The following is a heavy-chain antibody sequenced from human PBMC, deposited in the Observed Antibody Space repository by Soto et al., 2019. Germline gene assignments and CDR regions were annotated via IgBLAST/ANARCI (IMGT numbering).Heavy chain of an antibody. CDR2: IYNSGST. J-gene: IGHJ5*02. CDR1: GGPISSGGYY. Sequence: QVQLQESGPGLVKRSQTLSLTCTVSGGPISSGGYYWSWIRQHPGKGLEWIGYIYNSGSTYYNPSTMTGDTSSGDTSKDQFTLKSSSVTVADSAGYYCARGEGSGAALWWFDPWGQGTLVTVSS. CDR3: ARGEGSGAALWWFDP. V-gene: IGHV4-31*03. D-gene: IGHD1-26*01.